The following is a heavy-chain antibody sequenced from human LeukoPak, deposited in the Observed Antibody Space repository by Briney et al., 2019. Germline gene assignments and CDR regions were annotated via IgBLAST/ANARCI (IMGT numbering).Heavy chain of an antibody. V-gene: IGHV6-1*01. Sequence: SQTLSLTCAISGDSVSSNSAAWNWIRQSPSRGLEWLGRTYYRSKWYNDYAVSVKSRITTNPDTSKNQFSLQLNSVTPEDTAVYYCARVVGSYYYGSGEKYYYYGMDVWGQGTTVTVSS. CDR2: TYYRSKWYN. CDR1: GDSVSSNSAA. CDR3: ARVVGSYYYGSGEKYYYYGMDV. D-gene: IGHD3-10*01. J-gene: IGHJ6*02.